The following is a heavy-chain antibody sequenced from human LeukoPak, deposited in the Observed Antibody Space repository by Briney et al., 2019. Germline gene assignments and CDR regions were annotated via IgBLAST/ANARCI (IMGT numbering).Heavy chain of an antibody. D-gene: IGHD2-21*02. CDR3: ARGRGEAVTGIPRDRDY. V-gene: IGHV4-34*01. Sequence: PSETLSLTCAVYGVSFSGYYWSWIRQPPGKGLEWIGEINHSGSTNYNPSLKSRVTISVDTSKNQFSLKLSSVTAADTAVYYCARGRGEAVTGIPRDRDYWGQGTLVTVSS. CDR1: GVSFSGYY. J-gene: IGHJ4*02. CDR2: INHSGST.